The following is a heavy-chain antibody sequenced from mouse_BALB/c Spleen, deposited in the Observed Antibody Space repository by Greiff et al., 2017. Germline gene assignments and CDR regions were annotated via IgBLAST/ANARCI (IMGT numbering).Heavy chain of an antibody. J-gene: IGHJ3*01. V-gene: IGHV5-17*02. D-gene: IGHD1-1*01. Sequence: EVMLVESGGGLVQPGGSRKLSCAASGFTFSSFGMHWVRQAPEKGLEWVAYISSGSSTIYYADTVKGRFTISRDNPKNTLFLQMTSLRSEDTAMYYCASDYYGSSYLFAYWGQGTLVTVSA. CDR1: GFTFSSFG. CDR2: ISSGSSTI. CDR3: ASDYYGSSYLFAY.